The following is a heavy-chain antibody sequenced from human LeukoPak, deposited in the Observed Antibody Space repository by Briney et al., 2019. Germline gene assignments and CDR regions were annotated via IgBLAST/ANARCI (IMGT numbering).Heavy chain of an antibody. V-gene: IGHV3-30-3*01. CDR1: GFTFSSYA. CDR2: ISYDGSNK. D-gene: IGHD6-13*01. CDR3: ASGRQLGY. Sequence: QSGGSLRLPCAASGFTFSSYAMHWVRQAPGKGLEWVAVISYDGSNKYYADSVKGRFTISRDNSKNTLYLQMNSLRAEDTAVYYCASGRQLGYWGQGTLVTVSS. J-gene: IGHJ4*02.